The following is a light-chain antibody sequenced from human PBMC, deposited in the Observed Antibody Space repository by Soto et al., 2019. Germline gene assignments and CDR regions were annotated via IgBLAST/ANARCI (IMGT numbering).Light chain of an antibody. CDR1: QSISTW. J-gene: IGKJ3*01. V-gene: IGKV1-5*03. CDR3: QQYNSYAFS. Sequence: IRVTHAPSALSAAVGDRVNITFRASQSISTWLAWYQQKPGEAPKLLMYKASSLDSGVPSRFSGSGSGTEFTLTISGLQPEDFATYYCQQYNSYAFSFGPGTKVDIK. CDR2: KAS.